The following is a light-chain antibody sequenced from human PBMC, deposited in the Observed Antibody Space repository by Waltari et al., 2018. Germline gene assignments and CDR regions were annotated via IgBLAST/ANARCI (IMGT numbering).Light chain of an antibody. CDR3: AAWDDSLSGPV. Sequence: QSVLTQPPSASGTPGQRVSISCSGSSSNIGSNTVNWYQQIPGTAPNLLIYGDDQRPSGVPDRFSGSKSGTSASLAISGLQSEDEADYYCAAWDDSLSGPVFGTGTEVTVL. J-gene: IGLJ1*01. CDR2: GDD. CDR1: SSNIGSNT. V-gene: IGLV1-44*01.